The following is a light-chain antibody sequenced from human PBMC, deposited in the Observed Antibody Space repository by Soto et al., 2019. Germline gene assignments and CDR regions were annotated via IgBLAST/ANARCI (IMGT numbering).Light chain of an antibody. J-gene: IGKJ1*01. Sequence: EIVLTQSPGTLSLSAGERATLSCRASQSVSSRYIAWYQQMPGQAPRLLIYGASSRATGIPDRFSASGSGTDFTLTISRLEPEDFAVYFCQQYASAPLTFGQGTKVDIK. CDR3: QQYASAPLT. V-gene: IGKV3-20*01. CDR2: GAS. CDR1: QSVSSRY.